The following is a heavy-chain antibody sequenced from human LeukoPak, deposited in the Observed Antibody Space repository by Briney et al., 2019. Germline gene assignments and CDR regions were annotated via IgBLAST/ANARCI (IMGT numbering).Heavy chain of an antibody. J-gene: IGHJ4*02. CDR3: ARHGPDFWSGYVDY. V-gene: IGHV5-51*01. D-gene: IGHD3-3*01. CDR1: GYSFTSYW. Sequence: GDSLKISCKASGYSFTSYWIGWVRQMPGKGLEWMGIIYPGDSDTRYSPSFQGQVTISADKSISSAYLQWSSLKASDTAMYYCARHGPDFWSGYVDYWGQGTLVTASS. CDR2: IYPGDSDT.